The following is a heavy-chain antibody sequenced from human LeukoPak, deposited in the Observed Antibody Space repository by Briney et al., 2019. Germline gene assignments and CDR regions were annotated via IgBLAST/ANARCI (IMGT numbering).Heavy chain of an antibody. CDR1: GFTFSSYA. CDR2: ISGSGGST. D-gene: IGHD3-22*01. J-gene: IGHJ5*02. CDR3: AKDLAGGGYYDSSGYL. Sequence: QAGGSLRLSCAASGFTFSSYAMSWVRQAPGKGLEWVSAISGSGGSTYYADSVKGRFPISRDNSKNTLYLQMNSLRAEDTAVYYCAKDLAGGGYYDSSGYLWGQGTLVTVSS. V-gene: IGHV3-23*01.